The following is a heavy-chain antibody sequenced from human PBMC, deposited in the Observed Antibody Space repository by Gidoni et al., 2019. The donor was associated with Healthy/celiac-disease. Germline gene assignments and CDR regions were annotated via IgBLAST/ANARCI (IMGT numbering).Heavy chain of an antibody. CDR3: ARSGYSYGNYCYYGMDV. V-gene: IGHV5-10-1*03. CDR1: GYSFSSYG. CDR2: INPSDSYT. Sequence: EVQLVQSGAEVKKPGSSLRISCKGSGYSFSSYGISWVRQKPGTGLEWMGRINPSDSYTTNSPSIQGHVTITADKAISTTYLQWSSLKASDTAMYYCARSGYSYGNYCYYGMDVWGQGTTVTVSS. J-gene: IGHJ6*02. D-gene: IGHD5-18*01.